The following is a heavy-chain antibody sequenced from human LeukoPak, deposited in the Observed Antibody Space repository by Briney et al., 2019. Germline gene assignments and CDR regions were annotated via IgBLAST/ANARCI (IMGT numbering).Heavy chain of an antibody. CDR2: MNPNSGYT. Sequence: ASVKVSCKASGYTFTNYDINWVRQATGQGLEWMGWMNPNSGYTGYAQKFQDRVTMTRNTSISTAYMELSSLRSEDTAFYYCARVNCSSTSCRSKFLDYWGQGTLVTVSS. J-gene: IGHJ4*02. D-gene: IGHD2-2*01. V-gene: IGHV1-8*01. CDR1: GYTFTNYD. CDR3: ARVNCSSTSCRSKFLDY.